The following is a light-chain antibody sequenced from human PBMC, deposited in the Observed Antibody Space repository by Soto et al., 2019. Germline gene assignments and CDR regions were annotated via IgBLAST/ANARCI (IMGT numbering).Light chain of an antibody. CDR3: QQYSTYPWT. J-gene: IGKJ1*01. CDR1: QSTNNW. Sequence: DIHMTQSPSTLSASLGDIVTITFRASQSTNNWLAWYQQKPGKAPKVLISKVSSLAGGVPSRFSGSGSGTEFTLTISSLQPDDFATYYCQQYSTYPWTFGQGTKVDIK. V-gene: IGKV1-5*03. CDR2: KVS.